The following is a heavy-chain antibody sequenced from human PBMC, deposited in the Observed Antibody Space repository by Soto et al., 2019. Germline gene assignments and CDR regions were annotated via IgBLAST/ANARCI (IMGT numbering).Heavy chain of an antibody. CDR1: GYTFTGYY. CDR3: ARDPIASGDYGENAFDI. D-gene: IGHD4-17*01. V-gene: IGHV1-2*04. J-gene: IGHJ3*02. Sequence: ASVKVSCKASGYTFTGYYMHWVRQAPGQGLEWMGWINPNSGGTNYAQKFQGWVTMTRDTSISTAYMELSRLRSDDTAVYYCARDPIASGDYGENAFDIWGQGTMVTV. CDR2: INPNSGGT.